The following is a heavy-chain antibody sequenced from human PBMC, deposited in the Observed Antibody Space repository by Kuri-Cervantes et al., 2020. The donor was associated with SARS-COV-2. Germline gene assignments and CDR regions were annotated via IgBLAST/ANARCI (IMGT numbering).Heavy chain of an antibody. V-gene: IGHV1-2*02. D-gene: IGHD6-13*01. Sequence: ASVKVSCKASGYTFTGYYMHWVRQAPGRGLEWMGWINPNSGGTNYAQKFQGRVTMTRDTSTSTVYMELSSLRSEDTAVYYCARATSSIWEDWFDPWGQGTLVTVSS. CDR2: INPNSGGT. CDR3: ARATSSIWEDWFDP. J-gene: IGHJ5*02. CDR1: GYTFTGYY.